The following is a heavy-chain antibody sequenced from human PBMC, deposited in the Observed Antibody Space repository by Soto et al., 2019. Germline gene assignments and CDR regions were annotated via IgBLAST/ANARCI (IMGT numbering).Heavy chain of an antibody. J-gene: IGHJ6*02. D-gene: IGHD3-10*01. CDR2: VSGYTGNT. Sequence: QVQLVQSETEVKKPGASVKVSCKASGYIFTNYDITWVRQAPGQGLEWMGWVSGYTGNTKYAQKFQDRVTMTTDTPTSTVYMELRSLRSDDTAVYYCARFGSAPYSYYGVDVWGQGTTVFVSS. V-gene: IGHV1-18*01. CDR3: ARFGSAPYSYYGVDV. CDR1: GYIFTNYD.